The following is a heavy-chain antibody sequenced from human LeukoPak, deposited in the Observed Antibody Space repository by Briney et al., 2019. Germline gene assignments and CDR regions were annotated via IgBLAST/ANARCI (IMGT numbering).Heavy chain of an antibody. CDR1: GYSINSGYH. Sequence: PSETLSLTCIVSGYSINSGYHWGWIRQPPGKGLESIGSIYHSGSTYYNPSLKSRVTISIDTSKNQFSLKLSSVTAADTAVYYCARHYLYDTSGDGTYYFDYWGQGTLVTVSS. CDR2: IYHSGST. CDR3: ARHYLYDTSGDGTYYFDY. J-gene: IGHJ4*02. D-gene: IGHD3-22*01. V-gene: IGHV4-38-2*02.